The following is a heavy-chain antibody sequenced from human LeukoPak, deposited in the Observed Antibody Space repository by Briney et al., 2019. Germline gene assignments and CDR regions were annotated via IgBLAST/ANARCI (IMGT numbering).Heavy chain of an antibody. J-gene: IGHJ4*02. CDR1: GGSFSGYY. CDR2: INHSGST. V-gene: IGHV4-34*01. D-gene: IGHD4-17*01. CDR3: ARGGYGDLYYFDY. Sequence: SETLSLTCAVYGGSFSGYYWSWIRQPPGKGLEGIGEINHSGSTNYNPSLKSRVTISVDTSKNQFSLKLSSVTAADTAVYYCARGGYGDLYYFDYWGQGTLVTVSS.